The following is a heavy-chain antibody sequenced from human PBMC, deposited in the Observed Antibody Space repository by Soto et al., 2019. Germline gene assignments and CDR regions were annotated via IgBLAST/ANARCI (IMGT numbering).Heavy chain of an antibody. D-gene: IGHD2-2*01. CDR1: GFTFSGYA. Sequence: TGGSLRLSCAAAGFTFSGYAMSWVRQAPGKGLEWVSGIGWNSGRIAYADSVRERFAISRDNAKTSLYLQMNSLRAEDTALYYCAKDSAYCRSSVGCDWGALDIWGQGTMVTVSS. CDR3: AKDSAYCRSSVGCDWGALDI. CDR2: IGWNSGRI. V-gene: IGHV3-9*01. J-gene: IGHJ3*02.